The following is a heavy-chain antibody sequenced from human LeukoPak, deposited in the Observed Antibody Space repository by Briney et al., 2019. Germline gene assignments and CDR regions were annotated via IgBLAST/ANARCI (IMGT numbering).Heavy chain of an antibody. CDR3: ARGVSGAYYYYYMDV. CDR1: GYTFADYH. CDR2: INPNSGGT. J-gene: IGHJ6*03. Sequence: ASVKVSCNASGYTFADYHMQCVRQAPGQGLEWMGWINPNSGGTNYAQKFQGRVTMTRDTSISTAYMELSSLRSDDSAVYYCARGVSGAYYYYYMDVWGKGTTVTVSS. V-gene: IGHV1-2*02. D-gene: IGHD1-26*01.